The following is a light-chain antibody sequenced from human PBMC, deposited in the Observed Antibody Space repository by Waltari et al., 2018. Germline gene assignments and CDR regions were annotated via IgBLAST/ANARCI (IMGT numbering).Light chain of an antibody. V-gene: IGKV1-5*03. CDR2: KAS. Sequence: DIQMTQSPSTLSASVGDRVTITCRASQSVNSWVAWYQQKPRKAPKLLIFKASNLESGVPSRFSGSGSGTEFTLTISSLQPDDFATYHCQQYDGYWTFGQGTKVEIK. CDR3: QQYDGYWT. J-gene: IGKJ1*01. CDR1: QSVNSW.